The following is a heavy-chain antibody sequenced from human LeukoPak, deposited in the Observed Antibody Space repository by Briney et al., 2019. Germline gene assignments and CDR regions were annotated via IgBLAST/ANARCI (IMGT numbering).Heavy chain of an antibody. CDR2: INHSGST. CDR1: GGSFSGYY. V-gene: IGHV4-34*01. CDR3: ARGIVVVTAGDWFDP. J-gene: IGHJ5*02. D-gene: IGHD2-21*02. Sequence: PSETLSLTCAVYGGSFSGYYWSWIRQPPGKGLEWIGEINHSGSTNYNPSLKSRVTISVDTSKNQFSLKLSSVTAADTAVYYCARGIVVVTAGDWFDPWGQGTLVTVSS.